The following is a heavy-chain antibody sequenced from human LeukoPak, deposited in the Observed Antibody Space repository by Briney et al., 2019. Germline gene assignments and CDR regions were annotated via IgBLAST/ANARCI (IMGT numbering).Heavy chain of an antibody. J-gene: IGHJ4*02. D-gene: IGHD2/OR15-2a*01. Sequence: GGSLRPSCTASGFRFSDYYMSWIRQTPGKGLEWISYISGSTSSNYTAYSDSVKGRFTISRDNAKNSLYLQMKNLRPEDTAIYYCARLSGDYWGQGILVSVSS. CDR2: ISGSTSSN. CDR1: GFRFSDYY. CDR3: ARLSGDY. V-gene: IGHV3-11*06.